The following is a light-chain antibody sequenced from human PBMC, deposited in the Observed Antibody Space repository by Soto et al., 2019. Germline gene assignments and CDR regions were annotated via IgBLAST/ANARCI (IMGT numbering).Light chain of an antibody. CDR3: QQYGRSPRT. J-gene: IGKJ1*01. CDR2: KAS. V-gene: IGKV1-5*03. CDR1: QSISSW. Sequence: DIQMTQSPSTLSASVGDRVTITCRASQSISSWLAWYQQKPGKAPKLLIYKASSLESGVPSRFSGSGSGTEFTLAISNLQPDDFATYYCQQYGRSPRTFGQGTKVDIK.